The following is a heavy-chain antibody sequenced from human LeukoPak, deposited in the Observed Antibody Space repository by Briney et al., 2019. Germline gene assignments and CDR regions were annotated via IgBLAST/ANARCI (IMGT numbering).Heavy chain of an antibody. Sequence: ASVKVSCKASGYTLTSYYMHWVRQAPGQGLEWMGIINPSGGSTSYAQKFQGRVTMTRDTSTSTVYMELSSVRSEDTAVYYCARALEYSSPNAYYYYGMDVWGSGTTVIVSS. V-gene: IGHV1-46*01. CDR1: GYTLTSYY. J-gene: IGHJ6*04. D-gene: IGHD6-6*01. CDR2: INPSGGST. CDR3: ARALEYSSPNAYYYYGMDV.